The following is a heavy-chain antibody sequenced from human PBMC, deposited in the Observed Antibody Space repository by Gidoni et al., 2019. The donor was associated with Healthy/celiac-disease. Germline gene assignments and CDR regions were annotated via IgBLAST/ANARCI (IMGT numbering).Heavy chain of an antibody. D-gene: IGHD2-2*01. CDR2: ISSSGSTI. Sequence: EVQLVESGGGLVQPGGSLRLSCAASGFTSSSYEMNWVRQAPGKGLEWVSYISSSGSTIYYADSVKGRFTISRDNAKNSLYLQMNSLRAEDTAVYYCARDQRGVVVPAATFDYWGQGTLVTVSS. CDR3: ARDQRGVVVPAATFDY. CDR1: GFTSSSYE. V-gene: IGHV3-48*03. J-gene: IGHJ4*02.